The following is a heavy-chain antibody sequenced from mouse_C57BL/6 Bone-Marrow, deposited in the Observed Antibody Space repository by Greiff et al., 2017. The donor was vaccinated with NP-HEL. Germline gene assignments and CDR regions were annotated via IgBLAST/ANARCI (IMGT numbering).Heavy chain of an antibody. CDR2: ILPGSGST. CDR3: ARERVYYGSSYWYFDV. CDR1: GYTFTGYW. J-gene: IGHJ1*03. D-gene: IGHD1-1*01. Sequence: VKLMESGAELMKPGASVKLSCKATGYTFTGYWIEWVKQRPGHGLEWIGEILPGSGSTNYNEKFKGKATFTADTSSNTAYMQLSSLTTEDSAIYYCARERVYYGSSYWYFDVWGTGTTVTVSS. V-gene: IGHV1-9*01.